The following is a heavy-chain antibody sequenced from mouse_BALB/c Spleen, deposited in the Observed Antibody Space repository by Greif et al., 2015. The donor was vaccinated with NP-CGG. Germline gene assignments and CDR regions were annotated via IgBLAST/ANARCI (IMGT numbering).Heavy chain of an antibody. CDR1: GFTFSSYG. D-gene: IGHD2-10*02. CDR3: ARHQARYGKGDYIDD. V-gene: IGHV5-6*01. J-gene: IGHJ2*01. Sequence: EVKLVESGGDLVKPGGSLKLSCAASGFTFSSYGMSWVRQTPDKRLEWVATISSGGSYTYYPDSVKGRFTISRDNAKNTLYLQMSSLKSEDTAMYYRARHQARYGKGDYIDDWGQGTTRTVST. CDR2: ISSGGSYT.